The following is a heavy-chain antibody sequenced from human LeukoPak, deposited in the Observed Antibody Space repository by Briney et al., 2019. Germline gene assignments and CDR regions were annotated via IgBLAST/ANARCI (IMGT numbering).Heavy chain of an antibody. V-gene: IGHV3-48*04. J-gene: IGHJ4*02. CDR1: GFSFSIYS. D-gene: IGHD1-1*01. CDR3: ARGVPSHGLGTFDY. Sequence: GGSLRLSCAASGFSFSIYSLNWVRQAPGKGLEGVSYISHTGGTMSYADSVKGRFTISRDNAKNSLYLQMNSLRAEDTAVYYCARGVPSHGLGTFDYWGRGTLVTVSS. CDR2: ISHTGGTM.